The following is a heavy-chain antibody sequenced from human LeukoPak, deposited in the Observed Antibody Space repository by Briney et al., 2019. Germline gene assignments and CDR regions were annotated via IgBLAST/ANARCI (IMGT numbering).Heavy chain of an antibody. J-gene: IGHJ4*02. V-gene: IGHV4-59*08. D-gene: IGHD6-13*01. CDR2: IYYSGST. CDR3: ARTPGIAALYYFDY. Sequence: SETLSLTCTVPGGSISSYYWIWIRQPPGKGLEWIGYIYYSGSTNYNPSLKSRVTISVDTSKNQFSLKLSSVSAADTAVYYCARTPGIAALYYFDYWGQGTLVTVSS. CDR1: GGSISSYY.